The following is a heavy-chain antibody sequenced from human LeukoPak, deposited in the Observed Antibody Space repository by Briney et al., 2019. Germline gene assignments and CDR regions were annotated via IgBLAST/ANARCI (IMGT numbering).Heavy chain of an antibody. V-gene: IGHV3-30*18. D-gene: IGHD6-13*01. CDR1: GFTFSSYG. CDR2: ISYDGSSK. Sequence: PGRSLRLSCAASGFTFSSYGMHWVRQAPDKGLEWVAVISYDGSSKYYADSVKGRFTISRDNSKNTLYLQMNSLRAEDTAVYYCAKSMSLAAAGTEFDYWGQGTLVTVSS. J-gene: IGHJ4*02. CDR3: AKSMSLAAAGTEFDY.